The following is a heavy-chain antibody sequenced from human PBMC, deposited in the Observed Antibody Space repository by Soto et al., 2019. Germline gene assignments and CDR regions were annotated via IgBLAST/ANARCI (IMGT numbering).Heavy chain of an antibody. Sequence: PGGSLRLSSVASGFIVAGNHLSWVRQTPGKGLEWVAYLYDGGVQYYADSVKGRVTISRDSSTNTLFLQMNSLRADDTGRYYCARLLGRTTGDYFDSWGRGTLVTVSS. CDR1: GFIVAGNH. V-gene: IGHV3-66*04. CDR2: LYDGGVQ. CDR3: ARLLGRTTGDYFDS. J-gene: IGHJ4*02. D-gene: IGHD2-8*02.